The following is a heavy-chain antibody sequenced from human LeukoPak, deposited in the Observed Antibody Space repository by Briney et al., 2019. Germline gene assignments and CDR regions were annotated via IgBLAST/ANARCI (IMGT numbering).Heavy chain of an antibody. J-gene: IGHJ4*02. CDR1: GFTFSSHW. Sequence: GSLRLSCAASGFTFSSHWMSWVRQAPGKGLEWVANIKQDGSDKYYVDSVKGRFTISRDNAKNSLYLQLNSLRDEDTAVYYCARDGVDAGIYFDFWGQGTLVTVSS. CDR2: IKQDGSDK. CDR3: ARDGVDAGIYFDF. V-gene: IGHV3-7*01. D-gene: IGHD2-15*01.